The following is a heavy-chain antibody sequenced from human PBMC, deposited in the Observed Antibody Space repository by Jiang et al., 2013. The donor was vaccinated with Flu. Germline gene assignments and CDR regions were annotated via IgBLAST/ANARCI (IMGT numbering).Heavy chain of an antibody. CDR3: ARGLVVVPAVYPAFDI. D-gene: IGHD2-2*01. V-gene: IGHV4-34*01. J-gene: IGHJ3*02. Sequence: SRVTISVDTSKNQXSLKLSSVTAADTAVYYCARGLVVVPAVYPAFDIWGQGTMVTVSS.